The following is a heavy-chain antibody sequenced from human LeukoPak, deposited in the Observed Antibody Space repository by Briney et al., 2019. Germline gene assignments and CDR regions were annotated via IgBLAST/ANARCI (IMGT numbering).Heavy chain of an antibody. J-gene: IGHJ4*02. CDR2: IIPIFGTA. CDR3: ARGPGYSSQYCSSTSCYTPTIDY. D-gene: IGHD2-2*02. Sequence: SVKVSCKASGGTFSSYAISWVRQAPGQGLEWMGGIIPIFGTANYAQKFQGRVTITADESTSTAYMELSSLRSEDTAVYYCARGPGYSSQYCSSTSCYTPTIDYWGQGTLVTASS. V-gene: IGHV1-69*13. CDR1: GGTFSSYA.